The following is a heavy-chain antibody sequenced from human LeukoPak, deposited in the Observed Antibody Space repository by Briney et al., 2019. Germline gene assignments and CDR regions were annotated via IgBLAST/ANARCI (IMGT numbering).Heavy chain of an antibody. CDR3: ARLYCGGDCFDP. D-gene: IGHD2-21*01. J-gene: IGHJ5*02. CDR1: GFTFDDYA. CDR2: ISWNSGNI. Sequence: GRSLRLSCAASGFTFDDYAIHWVRQAPGKGLEWVSGISWNSGNIGYADSVKGRFTISRDSAKNSLYLQMNSLRAEDTALYYCARLYCGGDCFDPWGQGTLVTVSS. V-gene: IGHV3-9*01.